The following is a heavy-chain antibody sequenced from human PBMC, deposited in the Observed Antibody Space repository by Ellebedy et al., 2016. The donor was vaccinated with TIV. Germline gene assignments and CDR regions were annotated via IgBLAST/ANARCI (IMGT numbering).Heavy chain of an antibody. CDR2: FDPDDDET. D-gene: IGHD5-24*01. J-gene: IGHJ4*02. Sequence: AASVQVSCKVSGYTLTELSMHWVRQAPGKGLEWMGGFDPDDDETIYAQKFQGRVTMTEDTSTDTAYMDLSSLRSEDTAVYYCATVFDGYRGLDYWGQGTLVTVSS. V-gene: IGHV1-24*01. CDR3: ATVFDGYRGLDY. CDR1: GYTLTELS.